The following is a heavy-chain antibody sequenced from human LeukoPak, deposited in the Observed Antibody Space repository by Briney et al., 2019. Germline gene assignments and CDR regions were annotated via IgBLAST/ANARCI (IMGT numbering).Heavy chain of an antibody. CDR1: GSTFSSYS. Sequence: GGSLRLSCAASGSTFSSYSMNWVRQAPGKGLEWVSSISSSSSYIYYADSVKGRFTISRDNAKNSLYLQMNSLRAEDTAVYYCARDGEGYCSSTSCYYYYYYMDVWGKGTTVTVSS. D-gene: IGHD2-2*01. V-gene: IGHV3-21*01. CDR2: ISSSSSYI. CDR3: ARDGEGYCSSTSCYYYYYYMDV. J-gene: IGHJ6*03.